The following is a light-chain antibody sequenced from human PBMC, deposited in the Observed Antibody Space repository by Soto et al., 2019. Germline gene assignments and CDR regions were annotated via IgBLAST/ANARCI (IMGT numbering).Light chain of an antibody. CDR3: QQYHTYPTWT. J-gene: IGKJ1*01. CDR1: QTISSW. CDR2: KAS. V-gene: IGKV1-5*03. Sequence: DIQMTQSPSTLSGSVGDRVTITCRASQTISSWLAWYQQKPGKAPKLLIYKASTLKSGVPSRFSGSGSGTKFTLTISSLQPDDFATYYCQQYHTYPTWTFGPGTKVDIK.